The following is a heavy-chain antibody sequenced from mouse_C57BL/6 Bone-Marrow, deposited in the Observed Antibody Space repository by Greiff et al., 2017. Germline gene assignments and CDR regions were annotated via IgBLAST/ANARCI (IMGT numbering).Heavy chain of an antibody. D-gene: IGHD3-2*02. V-gene: IGHV1-9*01. CDR3: ARLTAQDTFLFDY. CDR1: GYTFTGYW. J-gene: IGHJ2*01. Sequence: QVQLQQSGAELMKPGASVKLSCKATGYTFTGYWIEWVKQRPGHGLEWIGEILPGSGSTNYNEKFKGKATFTADTSSNTAYMQRSSLTTEDSAIYDCARLTAQDTFLFDYWGQGTTLAVAS. CDR2: ILPGSGST.